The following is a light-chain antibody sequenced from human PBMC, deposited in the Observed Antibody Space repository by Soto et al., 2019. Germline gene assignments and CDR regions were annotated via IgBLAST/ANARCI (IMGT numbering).Light chain of an antibody. CDR3: ASWDDSLNGVV. V-gene: IGLV1-44*01. CDR2: SNN. CDR1: NSNIGSNT. J-gene: IGLJ2*01. Sequence: QLVLTQPPSASGTPGQRVSISCSGSNSNIGSNTVNWYQQVPGAPPKLLIYSNNQRPSGVPDRFSASKSATSASVAISGLQSEDEADYYCASWDDSLNGVVFGGGTKVTVL.